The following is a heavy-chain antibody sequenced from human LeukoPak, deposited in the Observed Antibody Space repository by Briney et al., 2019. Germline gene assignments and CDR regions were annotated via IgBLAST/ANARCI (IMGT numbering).Heavy chain of an antibody. Sequence: GGSLRLSCAVFGFTFNNYWMHWVRQVPGKGLVWVARINDDGGTTSYADSVKGRFTISRDNAKNTLYLQMNSLRAEDTAVYYCARGGYRSYDPLDYWGQETLVTVSS. CDR2: INDDGGTT. D-gene: IGHD5-18*01. J-gene: IGHJ4*02. CDR1: GFTFNNYW. CDR3: ARGGYRSYDPLDY. V-gene: IGHV3-74*01.